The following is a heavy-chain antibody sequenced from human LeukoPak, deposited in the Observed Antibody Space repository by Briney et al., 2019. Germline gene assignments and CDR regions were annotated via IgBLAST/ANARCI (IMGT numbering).Heavy chain of an antibody. CDR2: IYHSGST. V-gene: IGHV4-30-2*01. CDR3: ARGWGSGSYPFDY. J-gene: IGHJ4*02. D-gene: IGHD1-26*01. CDR1: GGSISSGGYS. Sequence: SQTLSLTCAVSGGSISSGGYSWSWIRQPPGKGLEWIGYIYHSGSTYYNPSLKSRVTISVDRSKNQFSLKLSSVTAADTAVYYCARGWGSGSYPFDYWGQGTLVTVSS.